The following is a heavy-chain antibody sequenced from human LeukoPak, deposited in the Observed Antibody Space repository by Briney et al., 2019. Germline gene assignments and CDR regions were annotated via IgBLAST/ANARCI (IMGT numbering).Heavy chain of an antibody. CDR2: IYYSGST. J-gene: IGHJ4*02. Sequence: SPTCTVSGGSLSSGDYYWSWVRQPPGKGLEWIGYIYYSGSTYYNPSLKSRVTISVDTSKNQFSLKLSSVTAADTAVYYCARVEGEDTAMFYWGQGTLVTVSS. V-gene: IGHV4-30-4*01. D-gene: IGHD5-18*01. CDR1: GGSLSSGDYY. CDR3: ARVEGEDTAMFY.